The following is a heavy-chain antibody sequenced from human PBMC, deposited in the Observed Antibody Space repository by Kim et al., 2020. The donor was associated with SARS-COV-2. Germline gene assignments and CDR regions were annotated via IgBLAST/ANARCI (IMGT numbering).Heavy chain of an antibody. Sequence: SETLSLTCAVYGVSFSGYYWSWIRQPPGKGLEWIGEINHSGSTNYNLSLKSRVTISVDTSKNQFSLKLSSVTAADTAVYYCARGGGTRITMVRGVITPFDYWGQGTLVTVSS. CDR3: ARGGGTRITMVRGVITPFDY. CDR2: INHSGST. D-gene: IGHD3-10*01. J-gene: IGHJ4*02. CDR1: GVSFSGYY. V-gene: IGHV4-34*01.